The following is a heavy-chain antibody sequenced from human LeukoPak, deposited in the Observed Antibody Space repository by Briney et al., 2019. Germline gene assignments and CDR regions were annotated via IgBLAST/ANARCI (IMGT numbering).Heavy chain of an antibody. D-gene: IGHD3-10*01. CDR2: ISGGGGST. CDR1: AFTFSSYA. Sequence: GGSLRLSCAASAFTFSSYAMNWVRQAPGKGLEWVSGISGGGGSTYYADSVKGRFTISRDNSKNTLYLQMSSLRAEDSAVYYCAKRGGYETMAAFDYWGQGTLVTVSS. J-gene: IGHJ4*02. CDR3: AKRGGYETMAAFDY. V-gene: IGHV3-23*01.